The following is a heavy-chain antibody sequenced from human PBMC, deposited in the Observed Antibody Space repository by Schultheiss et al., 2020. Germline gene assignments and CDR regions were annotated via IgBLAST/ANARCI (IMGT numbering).Heavy chain of an antibody. J-gene: IGHJ4*02. CDR1: GGSFSGYY. CDR3: ARGLTATSRAVDY. V-gene: IGHV4-34*01. Sequence: SETLSLTCAVYGGSFSGYYWSWIRQPPGKGLEWIGEINHSGSTNYNPSLKSRVTISVDTSKNQFSLKLSSVTAADTAVYYCARGLTATSRAVDYWGQGTLVTVSS. D-gene: IGHD2-15*01. CDR2: INHSGST.